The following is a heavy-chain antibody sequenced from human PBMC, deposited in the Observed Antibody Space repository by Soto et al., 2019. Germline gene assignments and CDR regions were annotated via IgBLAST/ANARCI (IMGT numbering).Heavy chain of an antibody. CDR2: IYYSGRT. Sequence: QVQLQESGPGLAETLSLTCTVSGVSITTGDYYWNWIRQSPGKGLEWIGNIYYSGRTYYNPSLKSRVTISXDXSKNQFSLKLNSVTAADTAVYYCTSFGVASMNWFDPWGQGTLVTVSS. V-gene: IGHV4-30-4*01. J-gene: IGHJ5*02. CDR1: GVSITTGDYY. CDR3: TSFGVASMNWFDP. D-gene: IGHD3-3*01.